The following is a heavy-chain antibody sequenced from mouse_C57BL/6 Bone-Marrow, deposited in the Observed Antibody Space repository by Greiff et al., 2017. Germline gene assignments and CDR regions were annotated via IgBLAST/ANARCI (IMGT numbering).Heavy chain of an antibody. V-gene: IGHV1-81*01. CDR1: GYTFTSYG. CDR2: IYPRSGNT. D-gene: IGHD2-4*01. CDR3: ARLRLRRSWYFDV. Sequence: QVQLQQSGAELARPGASVKLSCKASGYTFTSYGISWVKQRTGQGLEWIGEIYPRSGNTYYNETFKGKATLTADKSSSTAYMELRSLTSEDSAVYFCARLRLRRSWYFDVWGTGTTVTVSS. J-gene: IGHJ1*03.